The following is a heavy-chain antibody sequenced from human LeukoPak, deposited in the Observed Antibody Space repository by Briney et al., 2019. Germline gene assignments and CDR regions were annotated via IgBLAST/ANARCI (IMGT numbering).Heavy chain of an antibody. D-gene: IGHD1-26*01. CDR1: LFTVSSNY. V-gene: IGHV3-66*01. CDR2: IYSCGST. Sequence: GGSLSLACAASLFTVSSNYMRWVRPAPGRGVAWVSVIYSCGSTYYADSVKSRFTISRDNSKNTLYLQMNSLRAEDTAVYYCARSYALGPLMGKWELLFDYWGQGTLVTVSS. CDR3: ARSYALGPLMGKWELLFDY. J-gene: IGHJ4*02.